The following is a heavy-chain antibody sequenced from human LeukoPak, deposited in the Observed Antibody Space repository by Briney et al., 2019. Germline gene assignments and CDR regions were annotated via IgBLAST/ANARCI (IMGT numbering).Heavy chain of an antibody. V-gene: IGHV1-69*05. D-gene: IGHD4-17*01. Sequence: SVKVSCKASGGTFSSYAISWVRQAPGQGLEWMGRIIPIFGTANYAQKFQGRVTITTDESTSTAYMELSSLRSEDTAVYYCARHGLRGFYDAFDIWGQGTMVTVSS. J-gene: IGHJ3*02. CDR2: IIPIFGTA. CDR1: GGTFSSYA. CDR3: ARHGLRGFYDAFDI.